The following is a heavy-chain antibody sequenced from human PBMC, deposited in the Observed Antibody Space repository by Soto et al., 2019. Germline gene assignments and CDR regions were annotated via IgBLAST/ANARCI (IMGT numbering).Heavy chain of an antibody. CDR1: GFTFSSYA. J-gene: IGHJ4*02. CDR3: ARESLLSTMIVVAYPDY. V-gene: IGHV3-30-3*01. CDR2: ISYDGSNK. Sequence: PGGSLRLSCAASGFTFSSYAMHWVRQAPGKGLEWVAVISYDGSNKYYADSVKGRFTISRDNPKNTLYLQMNSLRAEDTAVYYCARESLLSTMIVVAYPDYWGQGTLVTVSS. D-gene: IGHD3-22*01.